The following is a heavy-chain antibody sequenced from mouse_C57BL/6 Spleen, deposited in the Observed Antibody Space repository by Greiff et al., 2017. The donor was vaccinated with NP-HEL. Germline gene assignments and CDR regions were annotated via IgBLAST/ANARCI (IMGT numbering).Heavy chain of an antibody. D-gene: IGHD2-4*01. V-gene: IGHV1-52*01. CDR3: ARFHYDYDPYAMDY. CDR2: IDPSDSET. J-gene: IGHJ4*01. CDR1: GYTFTSYW. Sequence: QVQLQQPGAELVRPGSSVKLSCKASGYTFTSYWMHWVKQRPIQGLEWIGNIDPSDSETHYNQKFKDKATLTVDKSSSTAYMQLSSLTSEDSAVYYCARFHYDYDPYAMDYWGQGTSVTVSS.